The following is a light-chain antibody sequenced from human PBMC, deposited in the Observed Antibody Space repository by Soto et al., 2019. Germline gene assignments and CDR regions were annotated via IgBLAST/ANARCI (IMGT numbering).Light chain of an antibody. J-gene: IGKJ2*01. CDR3: QVSGRSALYN. CDR2: GAS. CDR1: QSVSSSS. V-gene: IGKV3-20*01. Sequence: EIVLTQSPGTLSLSPGERATLSCRASQSVSSSSLAWYQQKRGQAPRLLIYGASSRATSIPDRFSGGGSGTDFTLAISRLEPEDFPVYYCQVSGRSALYNFGQGTRFEIK.